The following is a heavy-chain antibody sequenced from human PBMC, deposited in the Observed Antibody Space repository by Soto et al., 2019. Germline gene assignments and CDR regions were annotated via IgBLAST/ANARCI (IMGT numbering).Heavy chain of an antibody. CDR1: GFTLSNAW. CDR2: IKNKFEGATT. V-gene: IGHV3-15*01. J-gene: IGHJ4*02. CDR3: AHDWNFDY. Sequence: EVQLVESGGGLVKPGGSLRLSCAASGFTLSNAWVSWVRQAPGKGLEWVGRIKNKFEGATTDYAGPVKGRITISRDDSTNMLYLQMRSLITDATAVYYCAHDWNFDYWGQETRVTVSS. D-gene: IGHD2-21*01.